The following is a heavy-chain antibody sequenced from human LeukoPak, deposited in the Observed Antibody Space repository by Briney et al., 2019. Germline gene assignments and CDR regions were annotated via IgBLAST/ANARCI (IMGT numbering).Heavy chain of an antibody. CDR3: AKGGDGYNYYFDY. CDR1: GFTFSTYS. V-gene: IGHV3-23*01. Sequence: PGGSLRLSCAASGFTFSTYSMKWVRQAPGKGLEWVSGISGSGGSIRYADSVKGRFIISRDNSKNTLYLQMNSLRAEDTAVYYCAKGGDGYNYYFDYWGQETLVTVSS. J-gene: IGHJ4*02. D-gene: IGHD5-24*01. CDR2: ISGSGGSI.